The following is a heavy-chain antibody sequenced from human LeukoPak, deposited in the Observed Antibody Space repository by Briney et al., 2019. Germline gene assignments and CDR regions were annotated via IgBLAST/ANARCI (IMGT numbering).Heavy chain of an antibody. CDR2: IDKTTYPT. CDR3: AKFEGATIPGWFNDY. J-gene: IGHJ4*02. CDR1: GFTITDHH. Sequence: GGSLRLSCAASGFTITDHHMDWVRQAPGKGLEWVSTIDKTTYPTFYADSVKGRFTISRDNSKNTLYLQMNSLRTEDTAVYFCAKFEGATIPGWFNDYWGQGILVTVSS. V-gene: IGHV3-23*05. D-gene: IGHD6-19*01.